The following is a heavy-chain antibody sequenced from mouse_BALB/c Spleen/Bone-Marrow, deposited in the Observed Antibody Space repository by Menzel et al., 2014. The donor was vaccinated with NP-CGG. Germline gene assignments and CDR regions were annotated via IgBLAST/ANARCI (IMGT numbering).Heavy chain of an antibody. D-gene: IGHD2-4*01. CDR1: GFSLTGYG. CDR2: IWGDGST. J-gene: IGHJ4*01. Sequence: VQLVESGPGLVAPSQSLSITCTVSGFSLTGYGVSWVRQPPGKGLEWLGMIWGDGSTAYNSDLKSRMSISRDNSKSQVVLKMNSLQTDDTARYDCARDSCLSTRALDYWGQGTSVTVSS. V-gene: IGHV2-6-7*01. CDR3: ARDSCLSTRALDY.